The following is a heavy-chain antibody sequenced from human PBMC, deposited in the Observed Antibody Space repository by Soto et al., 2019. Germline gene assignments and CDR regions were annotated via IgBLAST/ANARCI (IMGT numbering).Heavy chain of an antibody. CDR1: GGTFSSYT. Sequence: ASVKVSCKASGGTFSSYTISWVRQAPGQGLEWMGRIIPILGIANYAQKFQGRVTITADKSTSTAYMELSSLRSEDTAVYYCASGGERSRGFDYWGQGTLVTVSS. V-gene: IGHV1-69*02. D-gene: IGHD3-10*01. J-gene: IGHJ4*02. CDR2: IIPILGIA. CDR3: ASGGERSRGFDY.